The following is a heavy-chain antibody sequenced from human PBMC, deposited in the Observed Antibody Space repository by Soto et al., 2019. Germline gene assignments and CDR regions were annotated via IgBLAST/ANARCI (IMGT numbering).Heavy chain of an antibody. D-gene: IGHD3-22*01. CDR2: VIPIFGTP. J-gene: IGHJ4*02. CDR3: AREWANSSGYPFDI. CDR1: GGNFNSYS. Sequence: QVQLMQSGAEVKKPGSSVKVSCKPSGGNFNSYSISWVRQAPGQGLEWMGNVIPIFGTPTYAQTFKGRVSISADLSTSTVYMELTSLKFEDTAVYFCAREWANSSGYPFDIWGPGTLVAVSS. V-gene: IGHV1-69*15.